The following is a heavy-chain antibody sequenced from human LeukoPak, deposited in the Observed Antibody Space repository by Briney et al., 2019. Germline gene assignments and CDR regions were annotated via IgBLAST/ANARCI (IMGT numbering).Heavy chain of an antibody. J-gene: IGHJ4*02. CDR1: GGSISSGGYS. V-gene: IGHV4-30-2*01. Sequence: SETLSLTCAVSGGSISSGGYSWSWIRQPPGKGLEWIGYIYHSGSTYYNPSLKSRVTISVDRSKNQFSLKLSSVTAADTAVYYCARGVYDSSGYSPFFGYWGQGTLVTVSS. CDR2: IYHSGST. D-gene: IGHD3-22*01. CDR3: ARGVYDSSGYSPFFGY.